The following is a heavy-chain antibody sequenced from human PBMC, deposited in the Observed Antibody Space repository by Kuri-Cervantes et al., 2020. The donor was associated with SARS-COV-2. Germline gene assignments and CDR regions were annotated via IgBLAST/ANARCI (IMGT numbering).Heavy chain of an antibody. CDR1: GYTFTDYY. V-gene: IGHV1-2*02. Sequence: ASVKVSCKASGYTFTDYYIHWVRQAPGQGLQWMGWINCDTGDTNYGQNFQDRVIMTRDTATDTAFLELNRLTSDDTAVYFWARGSSGAWGLGTRVTVSS. CDR2: INCDTGDT. CDR3: ARGSSGA. J-gene: IGHJ5*02.